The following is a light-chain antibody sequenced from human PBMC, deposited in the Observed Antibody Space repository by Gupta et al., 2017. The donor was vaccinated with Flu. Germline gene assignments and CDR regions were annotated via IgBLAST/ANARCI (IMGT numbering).Light chain of an antibody. V-gene: IGKV2-28*01. CDR1: QSLLHSNGYNY. CDR2: LGS. CDR3: MQALQTPRS. J-gene: IGKJ2*03. Sequence: DIVMTQTPRSLPVTPGEPASISCRSSQSLLHSNGYNYLDWYLQKPGQSPQLLIYLGSNRASGVPDRFSGSGSGTDFTLTISRVEAEDVGVYYCMQALQTPRSFGQGTKLEIK.